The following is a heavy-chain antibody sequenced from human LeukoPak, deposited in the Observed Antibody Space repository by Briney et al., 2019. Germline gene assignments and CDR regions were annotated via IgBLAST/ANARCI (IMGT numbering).Heavy chain of an antibody. CDR3: AKDHSGKQWLSPHFDY. CDR2: IWYDGSNK. V-gene: IGHV3-33*06. D-gene: IGHD6-19*01. CDR1: GFTFSSYG. Sequence: PGRSLRLSCAASGFTFSSYGTHWVRQAPGKGLEWVAVIWYDGSNKYYADSVKGRFTISRDNSQNTLYLQMNSLRAEDTAIYYCAKDHSGKQWLSPHFDYWGQGTLVTVSS. J-gene: IGHJ4*02.